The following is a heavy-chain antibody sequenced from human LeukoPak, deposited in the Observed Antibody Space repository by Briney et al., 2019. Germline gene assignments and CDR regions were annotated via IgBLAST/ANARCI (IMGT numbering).Heavy chain of an antibody. V-gene: IGHV4-31*03. Sequence: PSQTLSLTCTVSGGSISSGGYYWSWIRQHPGKGLEWIGYIYYTGNTYYNPSLQSRVIISVDTSKNQFSLKLSSVTAADTAVFYCARTAYCSSANCYALDAFDIWGQGTMVTVSS. J-gene: IGHJ3*02. CDR2: IYYTGNT. CDR3: ARTAYCSSANCYALDAFDI. D-gene: IGHD2-2*01. CDR1: GGSISSGGYY.